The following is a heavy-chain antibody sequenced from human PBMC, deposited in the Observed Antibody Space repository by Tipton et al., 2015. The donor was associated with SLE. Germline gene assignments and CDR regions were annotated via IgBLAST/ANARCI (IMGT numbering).Heavy chain of an antibody. V-gene: IGHV3-30*18. CDR3: AKDRGESSAWSDWYFDL. D-gene: IGHD6-19*01. Sequence: SLRLSCAASGFTVSSNYMNWVRQAPGKGLEWVSLISYDATQEYYADSVKGRFTISRDNSKNTLYLQMNSLRAEDTAVYYCAKDRGESSAWSDWYFDLWGRGTLVTVSS. CDR2: ISYDATQE. J-gene: IGHJ2*01. CDR1: GFTVSSNY.